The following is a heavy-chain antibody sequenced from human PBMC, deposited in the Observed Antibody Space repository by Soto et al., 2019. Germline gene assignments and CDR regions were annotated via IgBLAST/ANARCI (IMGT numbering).Heavy chain of an antibody. D-gene: IGHD2-8*01. V-gene: IGHV1-69*13. Sequence: ASVKVSCKASGGTFSSDAISWVRQAPGHGLEWMGGIITIFNTANYAQMFHGRVTITADESTSTAYMELSSLRSEDTAVYYCARSRCTNGVCYSLSPGLDVWGPGTTVTVSS. CDR3: ARSRCTNGVCYSLSPGLDV. CDR2: IITIFNTA. J-gene: IGHJ6*02. CDR1: GGTFSSDA.